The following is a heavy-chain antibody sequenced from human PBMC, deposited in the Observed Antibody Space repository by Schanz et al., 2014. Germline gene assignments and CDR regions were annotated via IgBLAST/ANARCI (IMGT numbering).Heavy chain of an antibody. CDR3: AKIRYDSSGYYLPYYGMDV. CDR2: ISGSGDNT. J-gene: IGHJ6*02. CDR1: GFAFSAYS. Sequence: DVQLVESGGGLVQSGGSLRLSCAASGFAFSAYSMNWVRQAPGKGLEWVSAISGSGDNTFYADSVRGRFTISRDNSRNTLYLQMNSLRAEDTAVYYCAKIRYDSSGYYLPYYGMDVWGQGTTVIVSS. V-gene: IGHV3-23*04. D-gene: IGHD3-22*01.